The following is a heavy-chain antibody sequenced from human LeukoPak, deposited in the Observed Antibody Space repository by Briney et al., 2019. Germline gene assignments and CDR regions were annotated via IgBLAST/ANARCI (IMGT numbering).Heavy chain of an antibody. CDR3: ATGGGGSEY. V-gene: IGHV3-74*01. J-gene: IGHJ4*02. CDR2: INSDGSHT. D-gene: IGHD3-16*01. CDR1: GFTFSTYW. Sequence: GGSLRLSCAASGFTFSTYWMHWVRQAPGKGLVWVSRINSDGSHTSYADPVKGRFTISRDNAKKTLYLQMNNLRAEDTAVYYCATGGGGSEYWGQGTLVTVSS.